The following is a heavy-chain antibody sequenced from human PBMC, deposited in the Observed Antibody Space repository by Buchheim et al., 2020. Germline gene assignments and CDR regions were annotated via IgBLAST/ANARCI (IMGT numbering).Heavy chain of an antibody. Sequence: QVQLQESGPGLVKPSQTLSLTCTVSGGSISSGSYYWSWIRQPAGKGLEWIGRIYTSGSTDYNPSLKSRVTISVDTSKNQFSLKPSSVTAADTAVYYCARELPTFCSSTSCINNMDVWGQGTT. D-gene: IGHD2-2*01. J-gene: IGHJ6*02. CDR1: GGSISSGSYY. V-gene: IGHV4-61*02. CDR3: ARELPTFCSSTSCINNMDV. CDR2: IYTSGST.